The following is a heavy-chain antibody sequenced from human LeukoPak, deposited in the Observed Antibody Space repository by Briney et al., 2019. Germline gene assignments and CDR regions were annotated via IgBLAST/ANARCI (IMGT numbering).Heavy chain of an antibody. CDR1: GFTFSSYG. D-gene: IGHD3-22*01. CDR3: ARDPYYYDSSGYSEYFDY. Sequence: GGSLRLSCAASGFTFSSYGMHWVRQAPGKGLEWVAFIRYDGSNKYYADSVKGRFTISRDNSKNTLYPQMNSLRAEDTAVYYCARDPYYYDSSGYSEYFDYWGQGTLVTVSS. J-gene: IGHJ4*02. V-gene: IGHV3-30*02. CDR2: IRYDGSNK.